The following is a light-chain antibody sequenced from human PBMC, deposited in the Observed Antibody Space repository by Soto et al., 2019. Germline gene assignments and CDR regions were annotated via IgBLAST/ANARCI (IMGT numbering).Light chain of an antibody. Sequence: DIQMTQSPSSLSVSVGDRGTITCRASQDIGSSLGWFQQKPGKAPKSLIYAASTLQVGVPSRFSSSGSGTDFILTISSLQPEDFATYYCQQHNSYPRTFGQGTKVEIK. CDR1: QDIGSS. CDR3: QQHNSYPRT. V-gene: IGKV1-16*01. CDR2: AAS. J-gene: IGKJ1*01.